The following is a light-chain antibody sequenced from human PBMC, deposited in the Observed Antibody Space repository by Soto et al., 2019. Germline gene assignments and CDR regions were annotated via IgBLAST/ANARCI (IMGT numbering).Light chain of an antibody. CDR3: HSYDSSLSAVV. J-gene: IGLJ3*02. CDR1: SSIIGAGYD. Sequence: QLVLTQPPSVSGAPGQRVTISCTGTSSIIGAGYDVHWYQQLPGKAPTLLIYSNNDRPSGVPDRFSGSKSGTSASLAITGLQADDEADYYCHSYDSSLSAVVFGGGTKLTVL. V-gene: IGLV1-40*01. CDR2: SNN.